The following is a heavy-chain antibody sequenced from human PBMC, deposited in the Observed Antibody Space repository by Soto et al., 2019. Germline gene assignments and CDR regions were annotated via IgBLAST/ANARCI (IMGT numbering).Heavy chain of an antibody. CDR2: IYYSGST. D-gene: IGHD5-18*01. CDR3: AREIQLWSYGFDY. CDR1: GGSISSSIYY. Sequence: SETLSLTCTVSGGSISSSIYYWVWIRQPPGKGLEWIGSIYYSGSTYYNPSLKSRVTISVDTSKNQFSLKLSSVTAADTAVYYCAREIQLWSYGFDYWGQGTLVTVSS. V-gene: IGHV4-39*02. J-gene: IGHJ4*02.